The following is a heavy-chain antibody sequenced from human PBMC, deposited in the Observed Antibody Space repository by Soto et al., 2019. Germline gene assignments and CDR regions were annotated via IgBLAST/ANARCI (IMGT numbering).Heavy chain of an antibody. V-gene: IGHV3-64*01. J-gene: IGHJ4*02. CDR1: GFTFSSYA. D-gene: IGHD6-6*01. CDR2: ISSNGGST. CDR3: ARAATARSFDY. Sequence: EVQLVESGGGLVQPGGSLRLSCAASGFTFSSYAMHWVRQAPGKGLEYVSAISSNGGSTYYANSVKGRLTISRDNSKNTLYLQMGSLRAEDMAVYYCARAATARSFDYWGQGTLVTVSS.